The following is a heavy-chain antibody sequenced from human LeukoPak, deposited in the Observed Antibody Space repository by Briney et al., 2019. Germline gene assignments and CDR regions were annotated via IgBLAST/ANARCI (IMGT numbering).Heavy chain of an antibody. CDR1: GDTVSSNSAA. CDR3: ARFLGIGSQRYYFDS. CDR2: TYYRSKWYH. Sequence: SQTLSLTCAISGDTVSSNSAAWSWIRQSPSRGLEWLGRTYYRSKWYHDYVVSVRSRVSVNPDTSKNQFSLQLNSVTPEDTAVYYCARFLGIGSQRYYFDSWGQGTLVTVSS. V-gene: IGHV6-1*01. D-gene: IGHD6-19*01. J-gene: IGHJ4*02.